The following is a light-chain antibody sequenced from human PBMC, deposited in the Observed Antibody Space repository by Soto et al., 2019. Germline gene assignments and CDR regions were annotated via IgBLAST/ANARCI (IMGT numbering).Light chain of an antibody. Sequence: QLVLTQSPSASASLGASVKLTCTLSSGHSSYAIAWHQQQPEKGPRYLMKLNNXXXXXXXXXXXXXFSGSSSGAERYLTXXXLQSXXXXXYYCQTWGTGIQVFGGGTKLTVL. CDR1: SGHSSYA. CDR3: QTWGTGIQV. J-gene: IGLJ3*02. CDR2: LNNXXXX. V-gene: IGLV4-69*01.